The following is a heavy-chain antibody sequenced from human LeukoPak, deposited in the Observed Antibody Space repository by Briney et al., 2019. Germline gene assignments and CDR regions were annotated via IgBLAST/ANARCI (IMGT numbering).Heavy chain of an antibody. CDR3: TRHGWRQSGSGYDHGS. CDR1: GDFITDNNYY. CDR2: IYYSGST. J-gene: IGHJ1*01. Sequence: SETLSLTCAVSGDFITDNNYYWAWIRQPPGKGLEWIATIYYSGSTYFNRSLESRVTMSVDTSRNQFSLRLDSVTAADTAVYFCTRHGWRQSGSGYDHGSWGQGPLVTVSS. V-gene: IGHV4-39*01. D-gene: IGHD5-12*01.